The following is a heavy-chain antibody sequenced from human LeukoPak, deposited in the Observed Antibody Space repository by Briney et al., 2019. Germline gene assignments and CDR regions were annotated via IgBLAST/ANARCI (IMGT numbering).Heavy chain of an antibody. Sequence: PSETLSLTCAVYGGSFSGYYWSWIRQPPGKGLEWIGEINHSGSTNYNPSLKSRVTISVDTSKNQFSLKLSSVTAADTAVYYCASGIAVAGTEAEYFQHWGQGTLVTVSS. J-gene: IGHJ1*01. D-gene: IGHD6-19*01. CDR1: GGSFSGYY. V-gene: IGHV4-34*01. CDR2: INHSGST. CDR3: ASGIAVAGTEAEYFQH.